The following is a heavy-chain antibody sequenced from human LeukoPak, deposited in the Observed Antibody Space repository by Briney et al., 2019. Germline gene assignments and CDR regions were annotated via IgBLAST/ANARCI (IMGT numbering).Heavy chain of an antibody. V-gene: IGHV4-39*07. CDR1: GGSISSSSYY. CDR2: INHSGST. CDR3: ARGTMGPFDY. D-gene: IGHD3-10*01. Sequence: SETLSLTCTVSGGSISSSSYYWGWIRQPPGKGLEWIGEINHSGSTNYNPSLKSRVTISVDTSKNQFSLKLSSVTAADTAVYYCARGTMGPFDYWGQGTLVTVSS. J-gene: IGHJ4*02.